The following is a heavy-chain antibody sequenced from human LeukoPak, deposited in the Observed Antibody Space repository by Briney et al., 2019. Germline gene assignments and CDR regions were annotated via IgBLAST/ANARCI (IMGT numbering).Heavy chain of an antibody. CDR2: IYHSGST. Sequence: SETLSLTCAVSGYSISSGHYWGWIRQPPGKGLEWIGRIYHSGSTSYNPSLKSRVTISVDTSKNQFSLKLNSVTAADTAVYYCARNDSSGYFDYWGQGTLVTVSS. V-gene: IGHV4-38-2*01. CDR1: GYSISSGHY. D-gene: IGHD3-22*01. J-gene: IGHJ4*02. CDR3: ARNDSSGYFDY.